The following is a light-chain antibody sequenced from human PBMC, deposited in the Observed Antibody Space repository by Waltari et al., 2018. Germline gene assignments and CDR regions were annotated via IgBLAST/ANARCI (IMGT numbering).Light chain of an antibody. Sequence: DIQMTQSPSTLSASVGDRVTITCRASQSITNWLAWYQQRPGQAPKLLIFRASLLERGVPSRCSGSGHGTEFTLTISGLQPDDFGTYYCQQYDSYEYTFGQGTYLDIK. J-gene: IGKJ2*01. CDR3: QQYDSYEYT. CDR1: QSITNW. CDR2: RAS. V-gene: IGKV1-5*03.